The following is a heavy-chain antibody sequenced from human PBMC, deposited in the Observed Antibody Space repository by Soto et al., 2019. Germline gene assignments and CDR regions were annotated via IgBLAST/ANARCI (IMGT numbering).Heavy chain of an antibody. CDR2: ISGGGGST. CDR3: AKDGYTSDWYPVNSDWYDP. J-gene: IGHJ5*02. V-gene: IGHV3-23*01. Sequence: GGSLRLSCAASGFTFSSYAMSWVRQAPGKGLEWVSGISGGGGSTYYADSVKGRFTISRDKSKNTLYLQMNSLRAEDTAVYYCAKDGYTSDWYPVNSDWYDPWGQGTLVTVSS. CDR1: GFTFSSYA. D-gene: IGHD6-19*01.